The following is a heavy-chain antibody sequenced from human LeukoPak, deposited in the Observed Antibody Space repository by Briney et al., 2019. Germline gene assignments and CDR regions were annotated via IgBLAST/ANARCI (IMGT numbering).Heavy chain of an antibody. CDR3: AKDPLYAAAGMFDY. D-gene: IGHD6-13*01. CDR2: ISYDGSNK. Sequence: GGSLRLSCVVSGFTFSSYAMHWVRQAPGKGLEWVAVISYDGSNKYYADSVKGRFTISRDNSKNTLYLQMNSLRAEDTAVYYCAKDPLYAAAGMFDYWGQGTLVTVSS. V-gene: IGHV3-30*04. J-gene: IGHJ4*02. CDR1: GFTFSSYA.